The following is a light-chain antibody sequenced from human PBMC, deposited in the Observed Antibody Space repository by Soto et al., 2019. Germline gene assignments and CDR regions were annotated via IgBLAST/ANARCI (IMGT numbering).Light chain of an antibody. Sequence: DIVMTQSPLSLPVTPGEPASISCRSSQSLLHSNGYNYLDWYLQKPGQSPQLLIYAASSLQSGVPSRFSGSGSGTDFTLTISSLQPEDFATYYCQQSYSTPRTFGQGTKVHIK. CDR3: QQSYSTPRT. J-gene: IGKJ1*01. CDR1: QSLLHSNGYNY. CDR2: AAS. V-gene: IGKV2-28*01.